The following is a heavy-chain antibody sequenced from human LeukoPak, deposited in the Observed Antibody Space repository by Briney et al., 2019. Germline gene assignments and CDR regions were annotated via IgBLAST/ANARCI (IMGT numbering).Heavy chain of an antibody. V-gene: IGHV1-69*06. CDR2: IIPIFGTA. D-gene: IGHD1-14*01. CDR3: ARVYNYYYYMDV. Sequence: GASVKVSCKSSGYTFTIYGISWVRQAPGQGLEWMGGIIPIFGTANYAQKFQGRVTITADKSTSTAYMELSSLRSEDTAVYYCARVYNYYYYMDVWGKGTTVTVSS. CDR1: GYTFTIYG. J-gene: IGHJ6*03.